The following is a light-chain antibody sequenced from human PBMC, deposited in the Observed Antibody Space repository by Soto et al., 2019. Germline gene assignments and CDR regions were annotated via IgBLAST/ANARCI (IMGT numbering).Light chain of an antibody. CDR1: QSVSSSY. Sequence: EIVLTQSPGTLSLSPGERATLSCRASQSVSSSYLAWYQQKPGQAPRLLIYGASSRATGIPDRFSGSGSGTDFTLTISRLEPEDFSLYYFQQYGSSPATFGQGTKPEIK. CDR2: GAS. J-gene: IGKJ2*01. V-gene: IGKV3-20*01. CDR3: QQYGSSPAT.